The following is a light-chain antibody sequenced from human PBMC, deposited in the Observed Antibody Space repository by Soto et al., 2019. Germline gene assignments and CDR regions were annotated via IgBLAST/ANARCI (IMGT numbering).Light chain of an antibody. CDR2: SNN. CDR1: SSNIGSNT. J-gene: IGLJ3*02. V-gene: IGLV1-44*01. Sequence: QSVLTQPPSASGTPGQRVTISCSGSSSNIGSNTVNWYQQLPGTAPKLLIYSNNQRPLGVLDRFSGSKSGTSASLAISGLQSEDEADYYCAAWDDSLNGWVFGGGTKLTVL. CDR3: AAWDDSLNGWV.